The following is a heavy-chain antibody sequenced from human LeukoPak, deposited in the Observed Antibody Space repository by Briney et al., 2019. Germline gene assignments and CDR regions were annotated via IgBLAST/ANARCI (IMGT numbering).Heavy chain of an antibody. D-gene: IGHD4-17*01. CDR3: ARVRYDYGDYVGAFDI. V-gene: IGHV3-30-3*01. CDR2: ISYDGSNK. CDR1: GFTFSSYA. Sequence: GGSLRLSCAASGFTFSSYAMHWVRQAPGKGLEWVAVISYDGSNKNYADSVKGRFTISRDNSKNTLYLQMNSLRAEDTAVYYCARVRYDYGDYVGAFDIWGQGTMVTVSS. J-gene: IGHJ3*02.